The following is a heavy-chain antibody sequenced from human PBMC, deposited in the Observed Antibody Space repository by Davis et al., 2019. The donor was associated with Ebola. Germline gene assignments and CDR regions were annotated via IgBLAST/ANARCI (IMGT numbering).Heavy chain of an antibody. CDR3: ARYTWNDRRFDP. V-gene: IGHV6-1*01. J-gene: IGHJ5*02. Sequence: PSETLSLTCAISGDSVSSNSAAWNWIRQSPSRGLEWLGRTYYNSKWYNDYAASVKSRIIINPDTSKNQFSLQLNSVTPEEPAVYYCARYTWNDRRFDPWGQGTLVTVSS. D-gene: IGHD1-20*01. CDR1: GDSVSSNSAA. CDR2: TYYNSKWYN.